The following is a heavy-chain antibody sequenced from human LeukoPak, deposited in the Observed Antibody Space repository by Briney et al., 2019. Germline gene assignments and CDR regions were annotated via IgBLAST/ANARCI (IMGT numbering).Heavy chain of an antibody. CDR3: ARGDSDPYFDY. D-gene: IGHD2-15*01. V-gene: IGHV4-31*03. Sequence: SENLSRNCTVSGVSISSGGYYWRWIRQHPGKGLEWIGYIDYSESTYYNPSLKSRVTILVDTSKNQFSLKLSSVTAADTAVYYCARGDSDPYFDYWGQGSLVTVSS. J-gene: IGHJ4*02. CDR2: IDYSEST. CDR1: GVSISSGGYY.